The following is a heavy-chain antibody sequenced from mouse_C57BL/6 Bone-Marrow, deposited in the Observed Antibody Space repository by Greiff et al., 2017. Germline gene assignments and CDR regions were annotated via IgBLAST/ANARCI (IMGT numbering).Heavy chain of an antibody. CDR2: IYPRSGNT. CDR1: GYTFTSSG. Sequence: QVQLKQSGAELVRPGASVKLSCKASGYTFTSSGISWVKQRPGQGLEWIGEIYPRSGNTYYNEKFKGKAPLTADKSSSTAYMELSSLTSAGSSVYFCARVDYYAIDYWGQGTSVTVSS. V-gene: IGHV1-81*01. J-gene: IGHJ4*01. CDR3: ARVDYYAIDY.